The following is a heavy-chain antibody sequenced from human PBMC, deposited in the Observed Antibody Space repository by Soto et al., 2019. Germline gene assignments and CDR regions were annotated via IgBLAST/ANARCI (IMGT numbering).Heavy chain of an antibody. Sequence: QVQLQESGPGLVKPSETLSLTCSVSGGSMSSFYWSWFRQPPGKRLEWIGYIYYSGNTNYNPSLKSRVTISVHTSMNQFSLKLSSVTAADTAVYYCARGGWSLDYWGQGTLVTVSS. CDR1: GGSMSSFY. CDR2: IYYSGNT. CDR3: ARGGWSLDY. V-gene: IGHV4-59*01. D-gene: IGHD2-15*01. J-gene: IGHJ4*02.